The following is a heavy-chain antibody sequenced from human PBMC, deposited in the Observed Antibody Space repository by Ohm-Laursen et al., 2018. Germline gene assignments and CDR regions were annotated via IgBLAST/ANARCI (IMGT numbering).Heavy chain of an antibody. Sequence: SLRLSCSASGFTFSSYAMSWVRQTPGKSLECISTISGSGASSHYADSVKGRFTISRDNAKNSLYLQMNSLRAEDTALYYCAKGSRPYYDSSGYYYEFDYWGQGTLVTVSS. J-gene: IGHJ4*02. D-gene: IGHD3-22*01. V-gene: IGHV3-23*01. CDR2: ISGSGASS. CDR3: AKGSRPYYDSSGYYYEFDY. CDR1: GFTFSSYA.